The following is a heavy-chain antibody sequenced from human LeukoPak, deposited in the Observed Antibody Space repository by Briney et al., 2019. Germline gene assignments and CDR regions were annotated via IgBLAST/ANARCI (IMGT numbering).Heavy chain of an antibody. CDR2: ISRSGRTI. D-gene: IGHD3-22*01. Sequence: NSGGSLTLLCALSGFTFSDYYMRWIRQAPGRGLGWVSYISRSGRTIYHADSVKGRFTNSRDNAKNSLYLHMNSLRAEDTAVYYCARDNAAQNYDSSGYYADYWGQGTLVTVSS. CDR1: GFTFSDYY. V-gene: IGHV3-11*01. CDR3: ARDNAAQNYDSSGYYADY. J-gene: IGHJ4*02.